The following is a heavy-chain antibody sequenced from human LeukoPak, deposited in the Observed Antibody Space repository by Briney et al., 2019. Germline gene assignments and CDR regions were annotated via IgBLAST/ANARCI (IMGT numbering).Heavy chain of an antibody. CDR3: TRDGHRAMIGTPGMDV. D-gene: IGHD3-22*01. Sequence: GGSLRLSCAASGFTFSSYAMSWVRQAPGKGLEWVSAISGSGGSTYYADSVKGRFTISRDNSKNTLYLQMNSLRAEDTAVYYCTRDGHRAMIGTPGMDVWGQGITVTVSS. CDR2: ISGSGGST. V-gene: IGHV3-23*01. J-gene: IGHJ6*02. CDR1: GFTFSSYA.